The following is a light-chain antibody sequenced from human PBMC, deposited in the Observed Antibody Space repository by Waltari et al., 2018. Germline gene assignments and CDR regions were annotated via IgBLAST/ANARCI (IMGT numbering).Light chain of an antibody. CDR1: QSVSSSY. J-gene: IGKJ3*01. Sequence: EIVLTQSPGTLSLSPGDRATLSCRASQSVSSSYLAWYQQKPGQAPRLLIYGASSRATGIPDRFSGSGSGTDFTLTISRLEPEDFAVYYCQQYGSSHAAFGPGTKVDIK. CDR2: GAS. V-gene: IGKV3-20*01. CDR3: QQYGSSHAA.